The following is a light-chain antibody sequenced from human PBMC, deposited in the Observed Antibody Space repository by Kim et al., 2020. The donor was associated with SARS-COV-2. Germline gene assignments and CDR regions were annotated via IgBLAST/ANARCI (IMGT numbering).Light chain of an antibody. CDR1: SSDIGGNF. CDR3: SSFTSRNIWV. CDR2: DVT. Sequence: QSALTQPASVSGSPGQSIAISCSGPSSDIGGNFVSWYQQHPGKAPKLIIYDVTNRPAGVPNRFSGSKSDNTASLTISGLQAEDEGDYYCSSFTSRNIWVFGGGTKLTVL. V-gene: IGLV2-14*03. J-gene: IGLJ3*02.